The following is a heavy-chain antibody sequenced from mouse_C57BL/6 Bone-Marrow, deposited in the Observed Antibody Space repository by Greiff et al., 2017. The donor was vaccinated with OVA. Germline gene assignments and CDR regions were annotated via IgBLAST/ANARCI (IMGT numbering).Heavy chain of an antibody. V-gene: IGHV3-6*01. CDR1: GYSITSGYY. J-gene: IGHJ1*03. CDR3: ARDSYWYFDV. CDR2: ISYDGSN. Sequence: EVQVVESGPGLVKPSQSLSLTCSVTGYSITSGYYWTWIRQFPGNKLEWMGYISYDGSNNYNPSLKNRISITRDTSKNQFFLKLNSVTTEDTATYYCARDSYWYFDVWGTGTTVTVSS.